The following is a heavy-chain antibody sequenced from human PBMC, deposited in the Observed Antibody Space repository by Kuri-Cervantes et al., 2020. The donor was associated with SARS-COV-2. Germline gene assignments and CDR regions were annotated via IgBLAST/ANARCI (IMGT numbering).Heavy chain of an antibody. CDR3: ARVGEMATNLFDP. Sequence: ASVKVSCKVSGYMFIDYYVYWVRQAPGQGLEWMGWMNPNSGNTGYAQKFQGRVTMTRNTSISTAYMELSSLRSEDTAVYYCARVGEMATNLFDPWGQGTLVTVSS. D-gene: IGHD5-24*01. J-gene: IGHJ5*02. V-gene: IGHV1-8*02. CDR2: MNPNSGNT. CDR1: GYMFIDYY.